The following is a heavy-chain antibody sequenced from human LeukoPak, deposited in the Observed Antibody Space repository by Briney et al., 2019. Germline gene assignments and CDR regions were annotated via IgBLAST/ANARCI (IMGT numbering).Heavy chain of an antibody. V-gene: IGHV4-59*01. Sequence: PSETLSLTCTVSGGSISSYYWSWIRQPPGKGLEWIGYIYYSGSTNYNPSLKSRVTISVDTSKSQFSLKLSSVTAADTAVYYCAREHSSSWSIGDYYYYYMDVWGKGTTVTVSS. CDR3: AREHSSSWSIGDYYYYYMDV. D-gene: IGHD6-13*01. CDR2: IYYSGST. CDR1: GGSISSYY. J-gene: IGHJ6*03.